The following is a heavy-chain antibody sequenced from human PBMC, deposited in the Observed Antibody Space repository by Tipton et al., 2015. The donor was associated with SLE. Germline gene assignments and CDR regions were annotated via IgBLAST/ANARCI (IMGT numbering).Heavy chain of an antibody. Sequence: SLRLSCAASGFTFSSYEMNWVRQAPGKGLEWVSYISSSSSYTNYADSVKGRFTISRDNSKNTLYLQMNSLRAEDTAVYYCAKDRITMIVVVITPGAFDIWGQGTMVTVSS. CDR2: ISSSSSYT. J-gene: IGHJ3*02. D-gene: IGHD3-22*01. CDR1: GFTFSSYE. V-gene: IGHV3-48*03. CDR3: AKDRITMIVVVITPGAFDI.